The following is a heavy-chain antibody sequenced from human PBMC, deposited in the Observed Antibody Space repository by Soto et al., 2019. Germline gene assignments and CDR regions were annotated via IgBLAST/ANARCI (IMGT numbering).Heavy chain of an antibody. J-gene: IGHJ3*02. CDR3: ARVGYYDGSGYNAFNI. CDR1: GGSISSYY. CDR2: VHDSWGS. D-gene: IGHD3-22*01. V-gene: IGHV4-59*12. Sequence: SETLSLTCTVSGGSISSYYWSWIRQPPGKGLEWIGYVHDSWGSHYNPSLKSRVAISLDTSKSQFSLKLTSVTAADTAVYYCARVGYYDGSGYNAFNIWGQGTMVTVSS.